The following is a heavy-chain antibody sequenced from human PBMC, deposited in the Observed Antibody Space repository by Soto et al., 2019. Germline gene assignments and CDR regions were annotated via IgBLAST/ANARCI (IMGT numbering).Heavy chain of an antibody. CDR1: GGSFSGYY. V-gene: IGHV4-34*01. J-gene: IGHJ1*01. Sequence: SETLSLTCAVYGGSFSGYYWSWIRQPPGKGLEWIGEINHSGSTNYNPSLKSRVTISVDTSKNQFSLKLSSVTAADTAVYYCARGGGYSSSWYQHWGQGTLVTVSS. D-gene: IGHD6-13*01. CDR3: ARGGGYSSSWYQH. CDR2: INHSGST.